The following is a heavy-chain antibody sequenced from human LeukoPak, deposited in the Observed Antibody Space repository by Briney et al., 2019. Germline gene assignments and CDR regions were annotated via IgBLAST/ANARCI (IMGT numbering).Heavy chain of an antibody. CDR1: GFTFSAFW. CDR2: INSDGSST. J-gene: IGHJ4*02. Sequence: EGSLRLSCAASGFTFSAFWMHWVRQAPGKGLVWVSRINSDGSSTTYADSVKGRFTVSRDNAKNTLYLQMDSLRAEDSAVYYCARGLVHDTSGYYSDYWGQGILVTVSS. CDR3: ARGLVHDTSGYYSDY. V-gene: IGHV3-74*01. D-gene: IGHD3-22*01.